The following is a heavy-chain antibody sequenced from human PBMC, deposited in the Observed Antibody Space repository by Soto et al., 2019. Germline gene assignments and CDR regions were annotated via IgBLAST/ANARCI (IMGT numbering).Heavy chain of an antibody. V-gene: IGHV3-21*01. CDR2: ISSSSSYI. D-gene: IGHD1-1*01. Sequence: GGSLRLSCAASGFTFSSYSMNWVRQAPGKGLEWVSSISSSSSYIYYADSVKGRFTISRDNAKNSLYLQMNSLRAEDTAVYYCARDLEFTVFVLSSYYYGMDVWGQGTTVTVSS. CDR1: GFTFSSYS. J-gene: IGHJ6*02. CDR3: ARDLEFTVFVLSSYYYGMDV.